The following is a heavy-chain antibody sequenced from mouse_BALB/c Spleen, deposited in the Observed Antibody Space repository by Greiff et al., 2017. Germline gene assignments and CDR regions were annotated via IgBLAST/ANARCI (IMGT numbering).Heavy chain of an antibody. CDR1: GFTFSSYG. D-gene: IGHD1-1*02. J-gene: IGHJ2*01. Sequence: EVKVVESGGGLVQPGGSLKLSCAASGFTFSSYGMSWVRQTPDKRLELVATINSNGGSTYYPDSVKGRFTISRDNAKNTLYLQMSSLKSEDTAMYYCARDRHYLFDYWGQGTTLTVSS. CDR2: INSNGGST. CDR3: ARDRHYLFDY. V-gene: IGHV5-6-3*01.